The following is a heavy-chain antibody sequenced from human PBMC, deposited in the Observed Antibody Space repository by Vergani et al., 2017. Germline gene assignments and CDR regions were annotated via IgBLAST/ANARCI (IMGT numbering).Heavy chain of an antibody. CDR2: IWYDGSNK. J-gene: IGHJ4*02. V-gene: IGHV3-33*01. D-gene: IGHD6-19*01. CDR1: GFTFSSYG. Sequence: QVQLVEPGGGVVQPGRSLRLSCAASGFTFSSYGMHWVRQAPGKGLEWVAVIWYDGSNKYYADSVKGRFTISRDNSKNTLYLQMNSLRAEDTAVYYCARDRLVAGFDYWGQGTLVTVSS. CDR3: ARDRLVAGFDY.